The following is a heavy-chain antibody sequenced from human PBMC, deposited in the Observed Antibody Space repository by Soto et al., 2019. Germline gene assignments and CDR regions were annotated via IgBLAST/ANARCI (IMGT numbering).Heavy chain of an antibody. CDR2: IYYSGST. CDR1: GGSISSGGYY. CDR3: AIYDSSGSRGFQH. Sequence: QVQLQESGPGLVKPSQTLSLTCTVSGGSISSGGYYWSWIRQHPGKGLEWIGYIYYSGSTYYNPSLTSRVTISVDTSKNQFSLKLSSVTAADPAVYYCAIYDSSGSRGFQHWGQGTLVTVSS. J-gene: IGHJ1*01. V-gene: IGHV4-31*03. D-gene: IGHD3-22*01.